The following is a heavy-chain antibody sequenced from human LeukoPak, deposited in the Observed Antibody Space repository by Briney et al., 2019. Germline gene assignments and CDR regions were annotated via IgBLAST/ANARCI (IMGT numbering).Heavy chain of an antibody. CDR1: GFTFSSYG. CDR3: ARDYSVYDSSGRDAFDI. CDR2: ISYDGSNK. Sequence: PGRSLRLSCAASGFTFSSYGMHWVRQAPGKGLEWVAVISYDGSNKYYADSVKGRFTISRDNAKNSLYLQVNSLRAEDTAVYYCARDYSVYDSSGRDAFDIWGQGTMVTVSS. V-gene: IGHV3-30*03. J-gene: IGHJ3*02. D-gene: IGHD3-22*01.